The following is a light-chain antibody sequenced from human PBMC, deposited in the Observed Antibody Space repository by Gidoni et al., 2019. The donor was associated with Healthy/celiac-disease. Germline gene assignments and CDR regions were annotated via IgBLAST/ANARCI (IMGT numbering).Light chain of an antibody. J-gene: IGKJ2*01. CDR3: QQLNSYA. V-gene: IGKV1-9*01. Sequence: DIQLTQSPSFLSASVGDRVTITCRASQDISSYLSWYQQNPGKAPELLIYAASNLEIGVPSRCSGRGSGTEFTSTISSLQPADFATYYCQQLNSYAFGQGTKVDSK. CDR1: QDISSY. CDR2: AAS.